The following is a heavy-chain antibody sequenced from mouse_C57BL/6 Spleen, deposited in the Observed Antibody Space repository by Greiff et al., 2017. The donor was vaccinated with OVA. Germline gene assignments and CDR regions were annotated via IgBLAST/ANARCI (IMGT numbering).Heavy chain of an antibody. D-gene: IGHD2-5*01. J-gene: IGHJ4*01. V-gene: IGHV1-63*01. CDR1: GYTFTDYW. Sequence: VQLQQSGAELVRPGTSVKMSCKASGYTFTDYWIGWAKQRPGHGLEWIGDIYPGGGYTNYNEKFKGKATLTADKSSSTAYMQFSSLTSEDSAIYYCARGGYYSNPYAMDYWGQGTSVTVSS. CDR2: IYPGGGYT. CDR3: ARGGYYSNPYAMDY.